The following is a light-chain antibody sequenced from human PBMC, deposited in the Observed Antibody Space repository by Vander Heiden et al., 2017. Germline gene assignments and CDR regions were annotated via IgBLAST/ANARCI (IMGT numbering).Light chain of an antibody. CDR2: DDS. J-gene: IGLJ1*01. CDR1: NIGTKR. CDR3: QVWDSSSDHLFV. V-gene: IGLV3-21*02. Sequence: SYVLTQPPSSSAAPGQTARITCGGYNIGTKRVHWYQRKPGQAPVLVVYDDSDRPSGIPERFSGANSGNTATLTISRVEAGDEADYYCQVWDSSSDHLFVFGTGTKVAVL.